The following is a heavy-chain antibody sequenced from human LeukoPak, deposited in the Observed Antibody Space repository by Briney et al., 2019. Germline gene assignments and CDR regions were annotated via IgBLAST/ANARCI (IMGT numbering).Heavy chain of an antibody. Sequence: GGSLRLSCAASGFTFSGYWMSWLRQAPGKGLEWVSAISGSGGSTYYADSVKGRFTISRDNSKNTLYLQMNSLRAEDTAVYYCAKDKVRGVPAAFDYWGQGTLVTVSS. CDR1: GFTFSGYW. V-gene: IGHV3-23*01. CDR2: ISGSGGST. CDR3: AKDKVRGVPAAFDY. D-gene: IGHD2-2*01. J-gene: IGHJ4*02.